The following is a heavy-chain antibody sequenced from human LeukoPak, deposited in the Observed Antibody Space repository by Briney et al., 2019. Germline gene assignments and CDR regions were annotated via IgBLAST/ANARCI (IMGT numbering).Heavy chain of an antibody. CDR2: INHSGST. D-gene: IGHD6-13*01. J-gene: IGHJ4*02. V-gene: IGHV4-34*01. Sequence: SETLSLTCGVYGGSFSEYYWNWIRQSPGKGLEWIGEINHSGSTNYNPSLKSRVTMSVDTSQKQFSLRLTSARAADTAVYYCARGRYLTTLGGAAAGFLDYWGQGTVVTVSS. CDR1: GGSFSEYY. CDR3: ARGRYLTTLGGAAAGFLDY.